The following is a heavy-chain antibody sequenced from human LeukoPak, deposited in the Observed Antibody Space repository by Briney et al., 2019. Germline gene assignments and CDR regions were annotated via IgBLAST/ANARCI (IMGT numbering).Heavy chain of an antibody. CDR2: IRSKAYGGTT. D-gene: IGHD1-7*01. CDR3: TRMGLELRPYYYYGMDV. CDR1: GFTFGGYA. J-gene: IGHJ6*02. Sequence: GGSLRLSCTASGFTFGGYAMSWFRQAPGKGLEWVGFIRSKAYGGTTEYAASVKGRFTISRDDSKSIAYLQMNSLKTEDTAVYYCTRMGLELRPYYYYGMDVWGQGTTVTVSS. V-gene: IGHV3-49*03.